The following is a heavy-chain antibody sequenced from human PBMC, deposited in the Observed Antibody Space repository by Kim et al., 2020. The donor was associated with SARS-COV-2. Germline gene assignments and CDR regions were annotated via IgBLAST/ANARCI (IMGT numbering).Heavy chain of an antibody. V-gene: IGHV1-3*01. J-gene: IGHJ4*02. Sequence: ASVKVSCKASGDTFTNIKIHWVRQAPGQGLEWMGWIYAANGNTIYSEKFQDRITITTDTSASTAYLELGSLRSEDTAVYYCARDEADWGQGTLVTVSS. CDR3: ARDEAD. CDR2: IYAANGNT. CDR1: GDTFTNIK. D-gene: IGHD6-13*01.